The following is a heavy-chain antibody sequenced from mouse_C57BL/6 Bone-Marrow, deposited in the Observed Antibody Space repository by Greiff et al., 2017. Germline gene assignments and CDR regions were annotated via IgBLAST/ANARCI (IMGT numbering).Heavy chain of an antibody. J-gene: IGHJ2*01. CDR1: GYTFTSYW. CDR3: ARWGGHDFDY. D-gene: IGHD6-1*01. CDR2: LDPSDSYT. V-gene: IGHV1-69*01. Sequence: VQLQQPGAELVMPGASVKLSCKASGYTFTSYWMHWVKQRPGQGLEWIGELDPSDSYTNSNQKFKGKSTLTVDKSSSTAYMQLSSLTSEDSAVYYCARWGGHDFDYWGQGTTLTVSS.